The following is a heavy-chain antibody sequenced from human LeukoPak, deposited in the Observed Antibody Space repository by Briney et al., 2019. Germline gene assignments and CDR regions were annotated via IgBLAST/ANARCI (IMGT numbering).Heavy chain of an antibody. J-gene: IGHJ1*01. V-gene: IGHV3-64D*09. CDR2: IGSTGGST. CDR1: GFTFSSYA. CDR3: ANTAATV. Sequence: GGSLRFSCSASGFTFSSYAMYWVRQAPGKGLDYVSTIGSTGGSTDYADSVKGRFTISRDNSKNTLYLQMSSLRVEDTAVYYCANTAATVWGQGTLVAVSS. D-gene: IGHD6-13*01.